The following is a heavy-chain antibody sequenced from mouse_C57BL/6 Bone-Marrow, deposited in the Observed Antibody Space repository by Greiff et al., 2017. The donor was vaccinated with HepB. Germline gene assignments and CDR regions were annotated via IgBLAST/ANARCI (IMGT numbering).Heavy chain of an antibody. CDR1: GFSLTSYG. CDR3: ARSRCYGSSRDYAMDY. V-gene: IGHV2-2*01. Sequence: QVHVKQSGPGLVQPSQSLSITCTVSGFSLTSYGVHWVRQSPGKGLEWLGVIWSGGSTDYNAAFISRLSISKDNSKSQVFFKMNSLQADDTAIYYCARSRCYGSSRDYAMDYWGQGTSVTVSS. D-gene: IGHD1-1*01. CDR2: IWSGGST. J-gene: IGHJ4*01.